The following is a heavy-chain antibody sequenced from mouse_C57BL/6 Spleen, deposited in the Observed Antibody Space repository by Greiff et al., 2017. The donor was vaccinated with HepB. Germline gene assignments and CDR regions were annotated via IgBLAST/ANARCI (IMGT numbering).Heavy chain of an antibody. Sequence: EVKVEESGGGLVKPGGSLKLSCAASGFTFSDYGMHWVRQAPEKGLEWVAYISSGSSTIYYADTVKGRFTISRDNAKNTLFLQMTSLRSEDTAMYYCARRWQLRLRGDAMDYWGQGTSVTVSS. CDR1: GFTFSDYG. D-gene: IGHD3-2*02. J-gene: IGHJ4*01. CDR3: ARRWQLRLRGDAMDY. CDR2: ISSGSSTI. V-gene: IGHV5-17*01.